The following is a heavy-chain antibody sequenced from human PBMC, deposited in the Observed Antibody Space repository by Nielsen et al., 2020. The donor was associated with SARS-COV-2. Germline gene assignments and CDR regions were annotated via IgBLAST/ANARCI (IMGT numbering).Heavy chain of an antibody. CDR3: ASTQSSGRYYDTLSPFDY. D-gene: IGHD3-9*01. CDR2: ISYDGSNK. J-gene: IGHJ4*02. V-gene: IGHV3-30-3*01. CDR1: GFTFSSYA. Sequence: GGSLRLSCAASGFTFSSYAMHSVRQAPGKGLEWVAVISYDGSNKYYADSVKGRFTISRDNSKNTLYLQMNSLRAEDTAVYYCASTQSSGRYYDTLSPFDYWGQGTLVTVSS.